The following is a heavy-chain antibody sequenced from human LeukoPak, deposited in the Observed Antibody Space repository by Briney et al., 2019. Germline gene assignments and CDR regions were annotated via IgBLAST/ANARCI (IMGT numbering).Heavy chain of an antibody. Sequence: SETLSLTCTVSGGSISSYYWSWIRQPPGKGLEWIGSIYYSGSTYYNPSLKSRVTISVDTSKNQFSLKLSSVTAADTAVYYCARESSIAAAGHDYWGQGTLVTVSS. CDR2: IYYSGST. CDR3: ARESSIAAAGHDY. V-gene: IGHV4-59*12. D-gene: IGHD6-13*01. CDR1: GGSISSYY. J-gene: IGHJ4*02.